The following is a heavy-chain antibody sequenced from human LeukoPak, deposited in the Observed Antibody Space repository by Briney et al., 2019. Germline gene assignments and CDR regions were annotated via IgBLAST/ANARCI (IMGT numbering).Heavy chain of an antibody. V-gene: IGHV3-30*02. CDR3: ARDRFRRDGYNYGRDGAFDI. CDR1: GFTFSRNG. Sequence: GGSLRLSCAASGFTFSRNGMHWVRQAPGKGLEWVAFIRYDGSNKYYGDSVRGRFTISRDNSKNTLYLQMNSLRAEDTAVYYCARDRFRRDGYNYGRDGAFDIWGQGTMVTVSS. CDR2: IRYDGSNK. J-gene: IGHJ3*02. D-gene: IGHD5-24*01.